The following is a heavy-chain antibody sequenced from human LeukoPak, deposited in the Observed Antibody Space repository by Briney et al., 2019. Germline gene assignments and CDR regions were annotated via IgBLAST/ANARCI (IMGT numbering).Heavy chain of an antibody. Sequence: PGGSLRLSCAASGFTFSNFAMHFVRQAPGKGLEWVALISYDGNKKEYGESVKGRCTISRDSSQNTLYLQIHSLRDEDTAVYYCAKGYHYGSAGYYTATSLDHWGQGTQVTVSS. CDR1: GFTFSNFA. CDR3: AKGYHYGSAGYYTATSLDH. CDR2: ISYDGNKK. J-gene: IGHJ4*02. V-gene: IGHV3-30*18. D-gene: IGHD2-8*01.